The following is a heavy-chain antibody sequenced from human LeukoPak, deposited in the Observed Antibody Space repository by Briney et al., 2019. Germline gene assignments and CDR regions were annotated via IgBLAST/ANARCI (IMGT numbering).Heavy chain of an antibody. D-gene: IGHD1-14*01. CDR3: ARGQGEVFGFDP. CDR1: GFSFNNYA. CDR2: IYHSGST. J-gene: IGHJ5*02. Sequence: GSLRLSCAASGFSFNNYAMVWVRQTPGKGLEWIGEIYHSGSTNYNPSLKSRVTISVDKSKNQFSLKLSSVTAADTAVYYCARGQGEVFGFDPWGQGTLVTVSS. V-gene: IGHV4-4*02.